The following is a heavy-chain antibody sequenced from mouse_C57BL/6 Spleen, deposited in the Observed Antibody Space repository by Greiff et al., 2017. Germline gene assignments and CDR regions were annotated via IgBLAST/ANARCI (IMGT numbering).Heavy chain of an antibody. V-gene: IGHV1-26*01. CDR2: INPNNGGT. D-gene: IGHD2-5*01. J-gene: IGHJ4*01. CDR3: ARMGYSKVDY. CDR1: GYTFTDYY. Sequence: VQLQQSGPELVKPGASVKISCKASGYTFTDYYMNWVKQSHGKSLEWIGDINPNNGGTSYNQKFKGKATLTVDKSSSTAYMELRSLTSEDSAVYYCARMGYSKVDYWGQGTSVTVSS.